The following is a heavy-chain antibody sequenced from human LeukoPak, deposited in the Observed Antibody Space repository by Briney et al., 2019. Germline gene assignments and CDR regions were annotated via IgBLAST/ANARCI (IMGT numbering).Heavy chain of an antibody. J-gene: IGHJ4*02. CDR3: ARALKEGSHDFWSGFLGGSFFDY. V-gene: IGHV4-59*01. D-gene: IGHD3-3*01. CDR2: IYYSGST. Sequence: SETLSLTCTVSGGSISSYYWSWIRQPPGKGLEWIGYIYYSGSTNYNPSLKSRVTISVDTPKNQFSLKLSSVTAADTAVYYCARALKEGSHDFWSGFLGGSFFDYWGQGTLVTVSS. CDR1: GGSISSYY.